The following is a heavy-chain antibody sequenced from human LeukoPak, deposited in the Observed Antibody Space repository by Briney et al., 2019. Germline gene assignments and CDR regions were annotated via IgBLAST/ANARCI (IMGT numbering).Heavy chain of an antibody. J-gene: IGHJ4*02. D-gene: IGHD4-23*01. V-gene: IGHV3-74*01. Sequence: GGSLRLSCAASGFTLSSYWMHWVRQAPGKGLVWVSRISSDGRRTSYADSVKGRFTISRDNAENTLYLQMGSLSAEDMGVYYCAREYRGGNDYWGQGTLVTVSS. CDR2: ISSDGRRT. CDR3: AREYRGGNDY. CDR1: GFTLSSYW.